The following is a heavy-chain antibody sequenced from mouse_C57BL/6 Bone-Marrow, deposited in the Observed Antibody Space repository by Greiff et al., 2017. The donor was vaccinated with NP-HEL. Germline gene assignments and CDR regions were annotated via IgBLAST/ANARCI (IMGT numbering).Heavy chain of an antibody. J-gene: IGHJ3*01. CDR3: ARGYYGSSLAWFAY. V-gene: IGHV1-85*01. CDR1: GYTFTSYD. D-gene: IGHD1-1*01. Sequence: QVQLQQSGPELVKPGASVKLSCKASGYTFTSYDINWVKQRPGQGLEWIGWIYPRDGSTKYNEQFKGKATLTVDTSSSTAYMELHSLTSEDSAVYFCARGYYGSSLAWFAYWGQGTLVTVSA. CDR2: IYPRDGST.